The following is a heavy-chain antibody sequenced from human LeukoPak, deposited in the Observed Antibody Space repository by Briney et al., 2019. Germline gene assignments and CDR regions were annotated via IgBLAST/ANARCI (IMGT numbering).Heavy chain of an antibody. CDR3: AREYSRSSDY. J-gene: IGHJ4*02. D-gene: IGHD6-6*01. CDR1: GFTFSSYA. CDR2: ISYDGSNK. Sequence: GGSLRLSCAASGFTFSSYAMHWVRQAPGKELEWVAFISYDGSNKYYADSVKGRFTISRDNSKNTLSLQMNSLRAEDTAIYYCAREYSRSSDYWGQGTLVTVSS. V-gene: IGHV3-30-3*01.